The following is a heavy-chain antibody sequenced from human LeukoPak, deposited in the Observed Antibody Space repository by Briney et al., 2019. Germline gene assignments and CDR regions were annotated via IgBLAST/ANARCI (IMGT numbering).Heavy chain of an antibody. CDR1: GGSISSTTYY. CDR3: ARHRRHYDILTGYYAGHFDI. V-gene: IGHV4-39*01. Sequence: PSETLSLTCSVSGGSISSTTYYWGWIRQPPGKGLEWIGNMSFIGSTYYNPSLKSRVTISVHMSKNHFSLKLSSVTAADTAVYYCARHRRHYDILTGYYAGHFDIWGQGTMVT. J-gene: IGHJ3*02. D-gene: IGHD3-9*01. CDR2: MSFIGST.